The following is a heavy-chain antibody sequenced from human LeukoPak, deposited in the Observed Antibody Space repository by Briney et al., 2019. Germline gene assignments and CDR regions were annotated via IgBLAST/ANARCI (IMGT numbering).Heavy chain of an antibody. CDR3: AREGGGDWYYYYYMDV. CDR2: IYYSGST. J-gene: IGHJ6*03. CDR1: GGSISSSSYY. Sequence: SETLSLTCTVSGGSISSSSYYWGWIRQPPGKGLEWIGSIYYSGSTCYNPSLKSRVTISVDTSKNQFSLKLSSVTAADTAVYYCAREGGGDWYYYYYMDVWGKGTTVTVSS. V-gene: IGHV4-39*07. D-gene: IGHD2-21*02.